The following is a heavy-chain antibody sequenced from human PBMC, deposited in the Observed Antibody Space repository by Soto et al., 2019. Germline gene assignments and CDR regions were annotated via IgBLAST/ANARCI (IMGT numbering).Heavy chain of an antibody. CDR3: AKDMGWNYCNTDY. D-gene: IGHD1-7*01. CDR1: GFTFSSYA. J-gene: IGHJ4*02. V-gene: IGHV3-23*01. CDR2: ISGSGGST. Sequence: EVQLLESGGGLVQPGGSLRLSCAASGFTFSSYAMSWVRQAPGKGLEWVSAISGSGGSTYYADSVKGRFTISRDNSKNTLYLQMNSLRVEDTAVYYCAKDMGWNYCNTDYWVEGTLVTVSS.